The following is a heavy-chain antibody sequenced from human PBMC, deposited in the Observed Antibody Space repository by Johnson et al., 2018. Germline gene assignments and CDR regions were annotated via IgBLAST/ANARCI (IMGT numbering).Heavy chain of an antibody. CDR3: ARAGGNGDYVYAFDI. J-gene: IGHJ3*02. CDR2: IYYSGST. V-gene: IGHV4-59*01. Sequence: QVQLQESGPGLVKPSETLSLTCTVSGGSISSYYWSWIRQPPGKGLEWMGSIYYSGSTNYNPSPKSRVTISVDTPKNHSSLKRSSVTAAATAVYYCARAGGNGDYVYAFDIWGQGTMVTVSS. CDR1: GGSISSYY. D-gene: IGHD4-17*01.